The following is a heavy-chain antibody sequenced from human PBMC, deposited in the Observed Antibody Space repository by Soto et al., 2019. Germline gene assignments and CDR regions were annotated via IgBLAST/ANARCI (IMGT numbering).Heavy chain of an antibody. Sequence: QVQLVQSGAKVKKPGASVKVSCKASGYTFTSYDINWVRQATGQGLEWMGWMNPKSGNTGYAQKFQGRVTMTRNTSISTAFMELSSLRSEDTAVYYCAREISGSYRFDYWGQGTLVTVSS. CDR1: GYTFTSYD. V-gene: IGHV1-8*01. D-gene: IGHD1-26*01. CDR2: MNPKSGNT. CDR3: AREISGSYRFDY. J-gene: IGHJ4*02.